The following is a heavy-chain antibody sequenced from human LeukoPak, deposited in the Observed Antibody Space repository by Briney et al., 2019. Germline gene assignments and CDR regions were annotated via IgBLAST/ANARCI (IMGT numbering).Heavy chain of an antibody. V-gene: IGHV3-23*01. Sequence: SGGSLRLSCAASGFTFSSYAMSWVRQAPGKGLEWVSSISGSGGSTYYADSVKGHFTISRDNSKNTLNLQMNSLRAEDTAVYYCARDPDWAQQLDCWGQGTLVTVSS. D-gene: IGHD2-21*01. CDR3: ARDPDWAQQLDC. J-gene: IGHJ4*02. CDR2: ISGSGGST. CDR1: GFTFSSYA.